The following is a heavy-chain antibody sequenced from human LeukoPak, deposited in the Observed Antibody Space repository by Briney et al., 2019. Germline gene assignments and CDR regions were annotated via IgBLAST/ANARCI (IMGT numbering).Heavy chain of an antibody. Sequence: ASVKVSCKASGYTFTSYGISWVRQAPGQGLQWMEWISGYNGNTNYAQKFQGRVTMTTDTSTNTAYMELRSLRFDDTAVYYCGRDWGYRDSGSYSDYWGQGTQVTVSS. CDR3: GRDWGYRDSGSYSDY. CDR2: ISGYNGNT. CDR1: GYTFTSYG. J-gene: IGHJ4*02. V-gene: IGHV1-18*04. D-gene: IGHD3-10*01.